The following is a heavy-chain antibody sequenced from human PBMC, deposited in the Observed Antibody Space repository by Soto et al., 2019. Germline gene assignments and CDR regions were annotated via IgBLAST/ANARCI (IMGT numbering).Heavy chain of an antibody. V-gene: IGHV4-38-2*02. CDR1: RYSISSGDY. J-gene: IGHJ4*02. CDR2: IFHSGST. Sequence: PSETLSLTCAVSRYSISSGDYWGWIRQPPGKGLEWIGSIFHSGSTFYNPSLKSRVTISMDTSKNRFSLWLSSVTAADTAVYYCARDTGSGMDYFDYWGQGTLVTVSS. D-gene: IGHD6-19*01. CDR3: ARDTGSGMDYFDY.